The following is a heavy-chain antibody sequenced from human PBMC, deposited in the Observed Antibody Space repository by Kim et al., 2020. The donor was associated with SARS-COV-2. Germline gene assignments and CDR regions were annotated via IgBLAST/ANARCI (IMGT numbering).Heavy chain of an antibody. V-gene: IGHV3-30*18. CDR3: AKANVFFMFGKFHDGAFVL. D-gene: IGHD3-10*02. Sequence: GGSLRLSCAASGFNFNNFGMHWVRQAPGKGLEWVAVISYEGSKKHYADSVKGRFTISRDSFKNTLSLQMSGLRAEDTAVYYCAKANVFFMFGKFHDGAFVLWGQGTMVTVSS. CDR2: ISYEGSKK. CDR1: GFNFNNFG. J-gene: IGHJ3*01.